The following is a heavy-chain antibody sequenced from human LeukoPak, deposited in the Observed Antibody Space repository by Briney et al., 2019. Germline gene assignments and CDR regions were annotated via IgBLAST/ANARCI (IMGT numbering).Heavy chain of an antibody. Sequence: GGSLRLSCAASGFTFSSYAMSWVRQAPGKGLEWVSAISGSGGSTYYADSVKGRFTISRDNSKNTLYLQVNSLRAEDTAVYYCAKDRDGYNSGDYWGQGTLVTVSS. CDR3: AKDRDGYNSGDY. CDR1: GFTFSSYA. V-gene: IGHV3-23*01. CDR2: ISGSGGST. J-gene: IGHJ4*02. D-gene: IGHD5-24*01.